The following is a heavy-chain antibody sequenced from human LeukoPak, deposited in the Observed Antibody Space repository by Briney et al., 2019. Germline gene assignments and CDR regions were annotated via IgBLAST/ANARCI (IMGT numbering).Heavy chain of an antibody. V-gene: IGHV3-23*01. D-gene: IGHD6-13*01. CDR2: ISGSGGST. J-gene: IGHJ5*02. CDR3: AGDLGTVAAGSWWFDP. CDR1: GFTFSSYA. Sequence: PGGSLRLSCAASGFTFSSYAISWVRPAPGKGLDWVSAISGSGGSTYYADSVKGRFTISRDNSKNTLYLQMNSLRAEDTAVYSCAGDLGTVAAGSWWFDPWSQGTLVTVSS.